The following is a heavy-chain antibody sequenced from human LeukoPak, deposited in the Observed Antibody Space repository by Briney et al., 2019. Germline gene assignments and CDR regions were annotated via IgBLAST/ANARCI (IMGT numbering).Heavy chain of an antibody. J-gene: IGHJ4*02. D-gene: IGHD2-2*01. V-gene: IGHV3-30*02. CDR2: LQYDGSNE. CDR3: ARDRYCSSTSCPLDY. CDR1: GFSLSNYG. Sequence: GGSLRLSCAASGFSLSNYGMHWVRQAPGKGLEWVTFLQYDGSNEYYADSVKGRFTISRDNSKNTPYLQMNSLRAEDTAVYYCARDRYCSSTSCPLDYWGQGTLVTASS.